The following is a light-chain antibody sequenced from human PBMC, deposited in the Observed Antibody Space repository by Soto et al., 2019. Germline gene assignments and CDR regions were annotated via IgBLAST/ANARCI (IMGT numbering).Light chain of an antibody. V-gene: IGKV1-12*01. CDR1: QDVSTW. CDR3: QQAQMYPLT. CDR2: DTS. J-gene: IGKJ4*01. Sequence: DIQMTQSPSSVSASVGDRVTITCRASQDVSTWLAWYQHKPGKAPKLLIHDTSILPSGVPSRFSGSGSGTEFTLTISSLQAEDFATYCCQQAQMYPLTFGGGTKVDIK.